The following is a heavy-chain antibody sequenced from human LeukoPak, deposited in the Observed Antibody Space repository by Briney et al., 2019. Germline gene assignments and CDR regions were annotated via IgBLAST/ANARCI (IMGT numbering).Heavy chain of an antibody. Sequence: GGSLRLSCAASGYTFSSYAMTWVRQAPGKGLEWVSAISGSGGSTYYADSVKGRFTISRDNSKNTLYLQMNSLRAEDTAVYYCAKGAVESHYYFDYWGQGTLVTLSS. CDR3: AKGAVESHYYFDY. J-gene: IGHJ4*02. V-gene: IGHV3-23*01. CDR2: ISGSGGST. CDR1: GYTFSSYA. D-gene: IGHD6-19*01.